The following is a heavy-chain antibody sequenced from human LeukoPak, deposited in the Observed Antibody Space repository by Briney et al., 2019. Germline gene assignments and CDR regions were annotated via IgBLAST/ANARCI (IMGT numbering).Heavy chain of an antibody. Sequence: ASVKVSCKASGYTFTSYDINWVRQAPGQGLECMGWINPKSGGTNFAQKFQGRVTMTRDTSISTAYMELSTLRSDDTAVYYCARDSSNKPFDYWGQGTLVTVSS. V-gene: IGHV1-2*02. CDR3: ARDSSNKPFDY. CDR2: INPKSGGT. D-gene: IGHD6-13*01. CDR1: GYTFTSYD. J-gene: IGHJ4*02.